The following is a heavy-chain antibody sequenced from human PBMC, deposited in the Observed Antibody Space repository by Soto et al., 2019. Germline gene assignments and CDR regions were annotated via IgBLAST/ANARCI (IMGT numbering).Heavy chain of an antibody. CDR3: ARDRQDSSGYFYY. CDR1: GFTFSSYG. V-gene: IGHV3-33*01. J-gene: IGHJ4*02. D-gene: IGHD3-22*01. CDR2: IWYDGSNK. Sequence: GGSLRLSCAASGFTFSSYGMHWVRQAPGKGLEWVAVIWYDGSNKYYADSVKGRFTISRDNSKNTLYLQMNSLRAEDTAVYYCARDRQDSSGYFYYWGQGTLVTVSS.